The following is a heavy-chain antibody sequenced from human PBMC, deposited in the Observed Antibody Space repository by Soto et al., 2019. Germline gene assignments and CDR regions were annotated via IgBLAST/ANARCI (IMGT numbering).Heavy chain of an antibody. Sequence: EVQLLESGGGLVQPGGSLRLSCAASGFTFSNYAMTWVRQAPGKGLEWVSVISSIGGSTYYADSVKGRFTISRDNSKNTRYLQMNSLRAEDTAVYYCAKEEGSTWYPTDYWGQGTLVTVSS. CDR1: GFTFSNYA. CDR2: ISSIGGST. CDR3: AKEEGSTWYPTDY. J-gene: IGHJ4*02. D-gene: IGHD6-13*01. V-gene: IGHV3-23*01.